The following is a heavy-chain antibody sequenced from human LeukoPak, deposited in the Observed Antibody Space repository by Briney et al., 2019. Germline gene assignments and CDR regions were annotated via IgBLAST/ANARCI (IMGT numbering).Heavy chain of an antibody. D-gene: IGHD6-13*01. J-gene: IGHJ4*02. CDR3: ARESIAAAGTSYDY. Sequence: GSLRLSCAASGFTFNTYGMSWVRQAPGKGLEWVSGINWNGGSTGYADSVKGRFTISRDNAKNSLYLQMNSLRAEDTALYYCARESIAAAGTSYDYWGQGTLVTVSS. V-gene: IGHV3-20*04. CDR2: INWNGGST. CDR1: GFTFNTYG.